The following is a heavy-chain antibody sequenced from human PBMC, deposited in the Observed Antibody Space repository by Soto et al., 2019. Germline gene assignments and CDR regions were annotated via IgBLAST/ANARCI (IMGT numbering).Heavy chain of an antibody. CDR1: GYTFTGYY. D-gene: IGHD6-6*01. Sequence: SVKVSCKASGYTFTGYYMHWVRQAPGQGLEWMGWINPNSGGTNYAQKFQGRVTMTRDTSISTAYMELSRLRSDDKAVYYCARTDGIGSSSVRIDYWGQGTLVTVSS. CDR3: ARTDGIGSSSVRIDY. J-gene: IGHJ4*02. CDR2: INPNSGGT. V-gene: IGHV1-2*02.